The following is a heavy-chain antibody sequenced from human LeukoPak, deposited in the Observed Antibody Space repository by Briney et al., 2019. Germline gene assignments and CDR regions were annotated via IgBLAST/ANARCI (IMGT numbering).Heavy chain of an antibody. Sequence: SETLSLTCTVSGGYLSYDYWTWIRQSPGKRREGIGYIHYRGATNYSPSLKRRVTKPLDTSNNQPSLKRSSLTAADTALYDCATRGGASTAVFDFWGQGTLVTVSS. V-gene: IGHV4-59*08. D-gene: IGHD3-10*01. CDR1: GGYLSYDY. CDR2: IHYRGAT. J-gene: IGHJ4*02. CDR3: ATRGGASTAVFDF.